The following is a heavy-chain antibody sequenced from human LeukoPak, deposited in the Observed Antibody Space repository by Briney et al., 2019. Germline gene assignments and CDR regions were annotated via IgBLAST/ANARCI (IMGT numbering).Heavy chain of an antibody. D-gene: IGHD3-22*01. CDR2: ISHSGST. V-gene: IGHV4-4*02. Sequence: LETLSLTCAVSGGSISSTNWWSWVRQPPGKGLEWIGEISHSGSTNYNPSLKSRVTISVDTSKNQFSLKLSSVTAADTAVYYCAREDYYDSSGFIWGQGTMVTVSS. J-gene: IGHJ3*02. CDR3: AREDYYDSSGFI. CDR1: GGSISSTNW.